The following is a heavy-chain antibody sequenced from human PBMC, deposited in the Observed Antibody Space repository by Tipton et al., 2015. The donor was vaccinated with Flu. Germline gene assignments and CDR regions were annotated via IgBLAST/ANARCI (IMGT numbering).Heavy chain of an antibody. CDR2: VSSSGTT. V-gene: IGHV4-59*01. CDR1: GGSISSYH. Sequence: TLSLTCTVSGGSISSYHWSWIRRPPGKGLEWIAYVSSSGTTNYNPSLKSRVTVSVDTSKNQFSLKLSSVTAADTAVYYCAGGSGSYSFDYWGQGTLVTVSS. J-gene: IGHJ4*02. CDR3: AGGSGSYSFDY. D-gene: IGHD3-10*01.